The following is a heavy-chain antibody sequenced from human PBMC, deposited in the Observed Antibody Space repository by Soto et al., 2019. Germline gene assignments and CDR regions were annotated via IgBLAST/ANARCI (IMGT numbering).Heavy chain of an antibody. J-gene: IGHJ4*02. CDR3: ARSGAYCTSITCLFDSF. V-gene: IGHV1-18*01. CDR2: ISAYNGDT. Sequence: ASVKVSCKASGYTFSSYGYAWVRQVPGQGLEWMGWISAYNGDTNYAQKFQDRVTLTTDTSTTTAYMELRNLGSDDTAVYYCARSGAYCTSITCLFDSFWGLGPLVTVS. D-gene: IGHD2-8*01. CDR1: GYTFSSYG.